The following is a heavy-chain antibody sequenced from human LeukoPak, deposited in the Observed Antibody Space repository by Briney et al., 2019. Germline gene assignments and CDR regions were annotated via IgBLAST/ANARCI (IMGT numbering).Heavy chain of an antibody. CDR2: IYSGGST. V-gene: IGHV3-53*01. D-gene: IGHD2-8*01. Sequence: GGSLRLSCAASGFTVSSNYMSWVRQAPGKGLEWVSVIYSGGSTYYADSVKGRFTISRDNSKNTLYLQMNSLRAEDTAVYYCARVYALPNYYYYMDVWGKGTTVTVSS. CDR1: GFTVSSNY. CDR3: ARVYALPNYYYYMDV. J-gene: IGHJ6*03.